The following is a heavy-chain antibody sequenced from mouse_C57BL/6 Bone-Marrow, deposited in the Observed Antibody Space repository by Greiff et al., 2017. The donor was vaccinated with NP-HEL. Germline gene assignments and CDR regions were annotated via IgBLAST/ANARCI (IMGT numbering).Heavy chain of an antibody. CDR3: ARLATAMDY. CDR1: GYTFTSYT. J-gene: IGHJ4*01. CDR2: INPSSGYT. Sequence: VKLMESGAELARPGASVEMSCKASGYTFTSYTMHWVKQRPGQGLEWIGYINPSSGYTKYNQKFKDKATLTADKSSSTAYMQLSSLTSEDSAVYYCARLATAMDYWGQGTSVTVSS. V-gene: IGHV1-4*01.